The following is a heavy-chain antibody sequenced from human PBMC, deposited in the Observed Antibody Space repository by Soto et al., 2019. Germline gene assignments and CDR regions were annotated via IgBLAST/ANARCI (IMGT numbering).Heavy chain of an antibody. CDR3: ARDRRDFWSGYGAWFDP. D-gene: IGHD3-3*01. Sequence: QVQLQESGPGLVKPSGTLSLTCAVSGGSISSSNWWSWVRQPPGKGLEWSGEIYHSGSTNYNPSLKRRVTISVDKSKNQFSLKLSSVTAADTAVYYCARDRRDFWSGYGAWFDPWGQGTLVTVSS. J-gene: IGHJ5*02. V-gene: IGHV4-4*02. CDR1: GGSISSSNW. CDR2: IYHSGST.